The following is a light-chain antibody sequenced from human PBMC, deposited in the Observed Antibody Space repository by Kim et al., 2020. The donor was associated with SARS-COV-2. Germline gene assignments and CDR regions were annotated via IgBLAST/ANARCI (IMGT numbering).Light chain of an antibody. Sequence: SYELTQPPSVSVAPGKTATVTCGGNNIGSYSVHWYQQKTGQAPVLVIFSDSDRPSGIPERFSGSNSGNTATLTISRVEAGDEADYYCQVWDSSSDHVIFGGGTKLTVL. V-gene: IGLV3-21*04. J-gene: IGLJ2*01. CDR1: NIGSYS. CDR2: SDS. CDR3: QVWDSSSDHVI.